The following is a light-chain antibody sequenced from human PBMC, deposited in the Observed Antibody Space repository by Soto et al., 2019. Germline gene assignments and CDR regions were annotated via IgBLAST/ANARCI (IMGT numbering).Light chain of an antibody. V-gene: IGKV3-15*01. CDR2: GAS. CDR3: QQYNNWPRT. Sequence: EIVMTQSPATLSVSPGERATLSCRASQSVSSNLAWYQQKFGQAPRLLIYGASTRAPGIPARFSGSGSGTDFTLSISSLQSEDLAVYYCQQYNNWPRTFGQGTKV. J-gene: IGKJ1*01. CDR1: QSVSSN.